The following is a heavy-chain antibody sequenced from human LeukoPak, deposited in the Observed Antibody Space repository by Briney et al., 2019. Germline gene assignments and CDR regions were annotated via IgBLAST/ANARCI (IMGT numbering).Heavy chain of an antibody. V-gene: IGHV3-30-3*01. D-gene: IGHD3-22*01. CDR2: ISYDGSNK. J-gene: IGHJ4*02. CDR3: TRVMWDSSGYPIDY. Sequence: GGSLRLSCAASGFIFSSYAMHWVRQAPGKGLEWVAIISYDGSNKYYADSVKGRFTISRDNSKNTLYLQMNSLRAEDTAVYYCTRVMWDSSGYPIDYWGQGSLVTVSS. CDR1: GFIFSSYA.